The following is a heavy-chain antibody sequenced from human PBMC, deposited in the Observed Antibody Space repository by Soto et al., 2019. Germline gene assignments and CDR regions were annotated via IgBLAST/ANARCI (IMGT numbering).Heavy chain of an antibody. D-gene: IGHD2-15*01. V-gene: IGHV4-34*01. J-gene: IGHJ4*02. CDR3: ARGLRYFSGGSCYSGYYDSSGYYYFDY. CDR1: GGSFSGYY. Sequence: PSETLSLTCAVYGGSFSGYYWSWIRQPPGKGLERIGEINHSGSTNYNPSLKSRVTISVDTSKNQFSLKLSSVTAADTAVYYCARGLRYFSGGSCYSGYYDSSGYYYFDYWGQGTLVTVSS. CDR2: INHSGST.